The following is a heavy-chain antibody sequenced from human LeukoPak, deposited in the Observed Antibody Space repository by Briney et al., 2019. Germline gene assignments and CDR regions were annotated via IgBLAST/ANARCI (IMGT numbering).Heavy chain of an antibody. CDR3: ARRSIAAAGKLDY. CDR1: GFTFSSYS. CDR2: ISSSRSYI. J-gene: IGHJ4*02. Sequence: GGSLRLSCAASGFTFSSYSMNWVRQAPGKGLEWVSSISSSRSYIYYADSVRGRFTIYRENAKNSLYLQMNSLRAEDTAVYYCARRSIAAAGKLDYWGQGTLVTVSS. V-gene: IGHV3-21*01. D-gene: IGHD6-13*01.